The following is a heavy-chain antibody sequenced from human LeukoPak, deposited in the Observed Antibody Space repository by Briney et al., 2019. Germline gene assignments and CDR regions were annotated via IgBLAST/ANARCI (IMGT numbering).Heavy chain of an antibody. V-gene: IGHV1-8*01. J-gene: IGHJ5*02. CDR3: ARGLAISSAAGDPFDP. CDR2: MNPNSGNT. CDR1: GYTFTSYD. D-gene: IGHD6-25*01. Sequence: GASVKVSCKASGYTFTSYDINWVRQATGQGLEWMGWMNPNSGNTGYAQKFQGRVTMTRNTSISTAYMELSSLRSEDTAVYHCARGLAISSAAGDPFDPWGKGTLVTVSS.